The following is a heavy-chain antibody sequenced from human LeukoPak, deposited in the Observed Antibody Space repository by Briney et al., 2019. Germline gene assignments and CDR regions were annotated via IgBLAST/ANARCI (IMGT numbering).Heavy chain of an antibody. V-gene: IGHV3-23*01. CDR2: ISASGGST. CDR1: GFTFSSYG. D-gene: IGHD6-19*01. CDR3: ARDRPVAEGVDY. Sequence: GGSLRLSCAASGFTFSSYGMSWVRQSPGKGLEWVSGISASGGSTYYADSVKGRFTISRDNAKNSLYLQMNSLRAEDTAVYYCARDRPVAEGVDYWGQGTLVTVSS. J-gene: IGHJ4*02.